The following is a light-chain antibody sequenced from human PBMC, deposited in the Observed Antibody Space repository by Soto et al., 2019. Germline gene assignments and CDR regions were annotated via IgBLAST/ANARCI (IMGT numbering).Light chain of an antibody. CDR2: GAY. J-gene: IGKJ1*01. V-gene: IGKV3-15*01. CDR3: QQYDDWPS. CDR1: QSVSSY. Sequence: IVLTQSPGTLSLSPGERATLSCRASQSVSSYLAWYQQKPGQTPRLLIFGAYTRASGIPGRFSGSGSGTEFTLTTSSLQSEDFAVYYCQQYDDWPSFGQGTKVDIK.